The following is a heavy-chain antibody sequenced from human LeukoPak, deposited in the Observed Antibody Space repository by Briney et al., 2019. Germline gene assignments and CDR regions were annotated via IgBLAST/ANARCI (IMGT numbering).Heavy chain of an antibody. J-gene: IGHJ3*02. V-gene: IGHV4-39*01. CDR2: IYYSGRT. Sequence: PSETLSLTCTVSGGSISSSNYYWGWIRQPPGKGLEWIGSIYYSGRTYYNPSLKSRVTISVDTSKSQFSLKLSSVTAADTAVYYCARHNKAFDIWGQGTMVTVSS. CDR1: GGSISSSNYY. D-gene: IGHD2/OR15-2a*01. CDR3: ARHNKAFDI.